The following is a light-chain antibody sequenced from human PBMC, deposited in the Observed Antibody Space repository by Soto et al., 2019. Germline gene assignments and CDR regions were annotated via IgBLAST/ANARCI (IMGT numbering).Light chain of an antibody. J-gene: IGKJ5*01. CDR3: QQRSNWPIT. CDR2: GAS. V-gene: IGKV3-11*01. CDR1: QSVSSY. Sequence: EIVLTQSPATLSLSPGERATLSCRASQSVSSYLAWYQQKPGQAPRLLINGASSRATGIPDRFSGSGSGTDFTLTISSLEPEDFAVYYCQQRSNWPITFGQGTRLEI.